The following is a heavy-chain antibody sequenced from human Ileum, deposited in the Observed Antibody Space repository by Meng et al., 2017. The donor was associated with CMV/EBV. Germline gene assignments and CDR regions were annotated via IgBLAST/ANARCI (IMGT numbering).Heavy chain of an antibody. CDR1: GFTFSKYW. CDR2: MKGDGGDK. Sequence: GESLKISCATSGFTFSKYWMTWVRRLPGRGLEFVANMKGDGGDKHYVASVEGRFTISRDNAKNSLYLQMNSLRAEDTALYYCAKDYQRFWGSYRSLFGYWGQGTLVTVSS. V-gene: IGHV3-7*03. D-gene: IGHD3-16*02. CDR3: AKDYQRFWGSYRSLFGY. J-gene: IGHJ4*02.